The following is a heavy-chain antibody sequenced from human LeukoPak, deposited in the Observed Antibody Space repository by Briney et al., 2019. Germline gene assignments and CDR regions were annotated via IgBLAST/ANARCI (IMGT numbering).Heavy chain of an antibody. CDR3: ARGGRWELPRPYAFDI. CDR2: MNPNSGNT. V-gene: IGHV1-8*01. D-gene: IGHD1-26*01. CDR1: GYTFTSYD. J-gene: IGHJ3*02. Sequence: ASVTVSCKASGYTFTSYDINWVRQAPGQGLEWMGWMNPNSGNTGYAQKLQGRVTMTTDTSTSTAYMELRNLRSDDTAVYYCARGGRWELPRPYAFDIWGQGTMVTVSS.